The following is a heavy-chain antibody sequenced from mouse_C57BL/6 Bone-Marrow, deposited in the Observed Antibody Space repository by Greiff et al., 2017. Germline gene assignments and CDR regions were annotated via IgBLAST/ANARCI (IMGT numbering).Heavy chain of an antibody. CDR3: ARMKEGYYDYDWFAY. CDR1: GFSLSTFGMG. J-gene: IGHJ3*01. D-gene: IGHD2-4*01. Sequence: QVTLKECGPGILQPSQTLSLTCSFSGFSLSTFGMGVGWIRQPSGKGLEWLAHIWWDDDKYYNPALKSRLTISKVTSKNQVFLKIANVDTADTATYYCARMKEGYYDYDWFAYWGQGTLVTVSA. V-gene: IGHV8-8*01. CDR2: IWWDDDK.